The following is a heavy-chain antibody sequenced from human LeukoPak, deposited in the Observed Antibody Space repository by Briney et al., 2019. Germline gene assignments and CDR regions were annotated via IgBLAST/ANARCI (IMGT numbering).Heavy chain of an antibody. Sequence: GGSLRLSCAASGFSFSNYAMSWVRQAPGKGLEWVSAIRGSGGSTYYADSVKGRFTISRDNSKNTLYLQMDSLRAEDTAVYYCAKDSYGSGSYPSLFNYWGHGTLVTVSS. J-gene: IGHJ4*01. CDR1: GFSFSNYA. D-gene: IGHD3-10*01. CDR3: AKDSYGSGSYPSLFNY. V-gene: IGHV3-23*01. CDR2: IRGSGGST.